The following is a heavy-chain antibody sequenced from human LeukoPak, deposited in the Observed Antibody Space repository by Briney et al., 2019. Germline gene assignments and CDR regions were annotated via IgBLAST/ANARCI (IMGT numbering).Heavy chain of an antibody. CDR2: IWYDGSSR. D-gene: IGHD2-15*01. Sequence: GGSLRLSCAASGCTFSSFAIHWVRQAPPKGLERVAIIWYDGSSRYFADSVKGRFTVSRDNSKNTLYLQMNSLRAEDTAVYYCARDHADCSGGRCHSISQDFYMDVWGKGTTVTVSS. V-gene: IGHV3-33*01. CDR1: GCTFSSFA. CDR3: ARDHADCSGGRCHSISQDFYMDV. J-gene: IGHJ6*03.